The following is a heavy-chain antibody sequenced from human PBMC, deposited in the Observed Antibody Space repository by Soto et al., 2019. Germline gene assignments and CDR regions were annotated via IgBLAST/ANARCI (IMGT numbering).Heavy chain of an antibody. V-gene: IGHV1-69*06. CDR1: GGTFSSYA. J-gene: IGHJ5*02. CDR2: IIPIFGTA. CDR3: ARRLDCSGGSCYPGAWFDP. D-gene: IGHD2-15*01. Sequence: QVQLVQSGAEVKKPGSSVKVSCKASGGTFSSYAISWVRQAPGQGLEWMGGIIPIFGTANYAQKFQGRVTITADKSTSTAYMELSRLRSEDTAVYYCARRLDCSGGSCYPGAWFDPWGQGTLVTVSS.